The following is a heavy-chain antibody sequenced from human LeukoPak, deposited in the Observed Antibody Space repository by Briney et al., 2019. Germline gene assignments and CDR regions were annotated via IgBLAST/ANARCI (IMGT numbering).Heavy chain of an antibody. J-gene: IGHJ4*02. D-gene: IGHD3-22*01. V-gene: IGHV4-34*01. CDR1: GGSFSGYY. CDR3: ARAGRITMIVVVRRAFDY. Sequence: SETLSLTCAVYGGSFSGYYWSWIRQPPGKGLEWIGEINHSGSTNYNPSPKSRVTISVDTSKNQFSLKLSSVTAADTAVYYCARAGRITMIVVVRRAFDYWGQGTLVTVSS. CDR2: INHSGST.